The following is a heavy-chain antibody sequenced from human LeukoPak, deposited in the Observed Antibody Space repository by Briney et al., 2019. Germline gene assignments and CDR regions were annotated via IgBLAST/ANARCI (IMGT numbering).Heavy chain of an antibody. V-gene: IGHV1-69*13. Sequence: ASVKVSCKASGGTFSSYAISWVRQAPGQGLEWMGGIISIFGTANYAQKFQGRVTITADESTSTAYMELSSLRSEDTAVYYCARDDRSGSYYPYYYYYMDVWGKGTTVTVSS. D-gene: IGHD1-26*01. CDR1: GGTFSSYA. CDR2: IISIFGTA. J-gene: IGHJ6*03. CDR3: ARDDRSGSYYPYYYYYMDV.